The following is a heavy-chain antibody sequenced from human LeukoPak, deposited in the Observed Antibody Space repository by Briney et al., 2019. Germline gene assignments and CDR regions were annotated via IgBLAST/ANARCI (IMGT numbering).Heavy chain of an antibody. J-gene: IGHJ3*02. V-gene: IGHV3-73*01. CDR3: TRLYQENYYGSGTPNDAFDI. D-gene: IGHD3-10*01. CDR1: GFTFSGSA. CDR2: IRSKANSYAT. Sequence: LPGGSLRLSCAASGFTFSGSAMHWVRQASGKGLEWVGRIRSKANSYATAYAASVKGRFTISRDDSKNTAYLQMNSLKTEDTAVYYCTRLYQENYYGSGTPNDAFDIWGQGTMVTVSS.